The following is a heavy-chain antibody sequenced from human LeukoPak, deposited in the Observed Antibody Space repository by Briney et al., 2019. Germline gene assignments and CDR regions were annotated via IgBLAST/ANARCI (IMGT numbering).Heavy chain of an antibody. CDR2: IGTVGDA. Sequence: GGSLRLSCAASGFTFSSYDMHWVRQATGKGLEWVSGIGTVGDAYYPGSVKGRFTISRENAKNSLYLQMDSLRAGDTAVYYCARGLRYYGMDVWRQGTTVTVSS. D-gene: IGHD5/OR15-5a*01. CDR3: ARGLRYYGMDV. V-gene: IGHV3-13*01. CDR1: GFTFSSYD. J-gene: IGHJ6*01.